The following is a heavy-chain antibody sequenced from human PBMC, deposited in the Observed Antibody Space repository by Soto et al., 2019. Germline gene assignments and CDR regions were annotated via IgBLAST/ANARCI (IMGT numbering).Heavy chain of an antibody. V-gene: IGHV3-48*02. CDR2: ISSSSSTI. J-gene: IGHJ4*02. CDR3: AKDSGSSYGPFDY. Sequence: EVQLVESGGGLVQPGGSLRLSCAASGFTFSSYSMNWVRQAAGKGLEWVSYISSSSSTIYYADSVTGRFTISRDNAKNSLYLQMNSLRDEDTAVYYCAKDSGSSYGPFDYWGQGTLVTVSS. D-gene: IGHD5-18*01. CDR1: GFTFSSYS.